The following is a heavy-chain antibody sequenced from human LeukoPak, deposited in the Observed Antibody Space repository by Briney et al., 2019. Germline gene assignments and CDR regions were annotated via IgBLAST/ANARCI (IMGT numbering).Heavy chain of an antibody. CDR3: AKGEHNIVVVPAATPYYYYYGMDV. Sequence: PGGSLRLSCAASGFTFSSYAMSWVRQAPGKGLEWVSAISGSGGSTYYADSVKGRFTISRDNSKNTLYLQMNSLRAEDTAVYYCAKGEHNIVVVPAATPYYYYYGMDVWGQGTTVTVSS. CDR1: GFTFSSYA. CDR2: ISGSGGST. J-gene: IGHJ6*02. V-gene: IGHV3-23*01. D-gene: IGHD2-2*01.